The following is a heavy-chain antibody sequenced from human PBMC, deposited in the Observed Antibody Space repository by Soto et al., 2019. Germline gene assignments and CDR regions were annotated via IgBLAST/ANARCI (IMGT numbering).Heavy chain of an antibody. V-gene: IGHV3-23*01. CDR1: GFTFSSYA. Sequence: GGSLRLSCAASGFTFSSYAMSWVRQAPGKWLEWVSAISGIGGSTYYADSVKGRFTISRDNSKNTLYLQMNSLRAEDTAVYYCAKETLAARSPMDVWGQGXTVTVYS. J-gene: IGHJ6*02. CDR2: ISGIGGST. CDR3: AKETLAARSPMDV. D-gene: IGHD6-6*01.